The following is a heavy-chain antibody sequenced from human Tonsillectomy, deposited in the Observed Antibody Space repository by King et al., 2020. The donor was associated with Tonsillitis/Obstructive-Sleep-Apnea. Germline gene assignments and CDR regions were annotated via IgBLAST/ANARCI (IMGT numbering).Heavy chain of an antibody. V-gene: IGHV3-48*03. CDR3: AREDLVVVVAGNGIDAFDI. CDR2: ISSSGSTI. D-gene: IGHD2-15*01. Sequence: VQLVESGGGLVQPGGSLRLSCAASGFTFSSYEMNWVRQAPGKGLEWVSYISSSGSTIYYADSVKGRFTISRDNAKNSLYLQMNSLRAEDTAVYYCAREDLVVVVAGNGIDAFDIWGPGTMVTVSS. CDR1: GFTFSSYE. J-gene: IGHJ3*02.